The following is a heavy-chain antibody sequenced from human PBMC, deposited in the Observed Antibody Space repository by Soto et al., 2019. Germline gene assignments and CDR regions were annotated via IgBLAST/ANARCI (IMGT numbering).Heavy chain of an antibody. D-gene: IGHD1-26*01. CDR2: IRNSGGFT. CDR1: GFTFNNYA. CDR3: AKDYFETKGPYFFDY. V-gene: IGHV3-23*01. Sequence: VQLLESGGGLVQPGGSLRLSCAASGFTFNNYAMNWVRQAPGKWLEWVSAIRNSGGFTYYADSVKGRFTISRDNSKNTLYLHMNSLRAEDTALYYCAKDYFETKGPYFFDYWGQGTLVTVSS. J-gene: IGHJ4*02.